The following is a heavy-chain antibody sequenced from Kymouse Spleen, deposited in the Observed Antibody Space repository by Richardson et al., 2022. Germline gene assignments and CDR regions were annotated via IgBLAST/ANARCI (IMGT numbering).Heavy chain of an antibody. CDR1: GFTFSSYG. V-gene: IGHV3-33*01. D-gene: IGHD3-22*01. Sequence: QVQLVESGGGVVQPGRSLRLSCAASGFTFSSYGMHWVRQAPGKGLEWVAVIWYDGSNKYYADSVKGRFTISRDNSKNTLYLQMNSLRAEDTAVYYCARDREDYYDSSGYYPFDYWGQGTLVTVSS. J-gene: IGHJ4*02. CDR2: IWYDGSNK. CDR3: ARDREDYYDSSGYYPFDY.